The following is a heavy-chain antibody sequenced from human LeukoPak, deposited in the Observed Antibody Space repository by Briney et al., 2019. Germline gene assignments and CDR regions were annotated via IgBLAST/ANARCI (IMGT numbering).Heavy chain of an antibody. J-gene: IGHJ4*02. CDR1: GFPFRGSW. CDR2: TKKDGSKI. V-gene: IGHV3-7*01. CDR3: SRSLDY. Sequence: PGGSLRLSCAASGFPFRGSWMDWVRHPPGKRREWVANTKKDGSKIQYADSVKGRLTITRDNAKNSLFIEMSGLRAEDTAVYYCSRSLDYWGQGALVTVSS.